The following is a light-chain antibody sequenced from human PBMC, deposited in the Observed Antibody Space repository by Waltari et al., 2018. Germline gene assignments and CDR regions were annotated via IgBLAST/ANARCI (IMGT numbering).Light chain of an antibody. Sequence: DIQMIKPPSSLSASVGDRVTITCRASQSISDWLALYQHKPGKAPRLLIYESSSLQRGVQTRFSGSRARTEFTLTIRSLQPDVFATYYCQQYDNYQTFGQGTKVEIK. CDR2: ESS. V-gene: IGKV1-5*03. J-gene: IGKJ1*01. CDR3: QQYDNYQT. CDR1: QSISDW.